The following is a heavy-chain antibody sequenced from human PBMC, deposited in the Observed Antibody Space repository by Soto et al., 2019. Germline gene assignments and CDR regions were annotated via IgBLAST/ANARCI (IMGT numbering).Heavy chain of an antibody. V-gene: IGHV3-23*01. CDR3: AKDPLIVVVPAAIGVDY. J-gene: IGHJ4*02. Sequence: EVQLLESGGGLVQPGGSLRLSCAASGFTFSSYAMSWVRQAPGKGLEWVSAIIGSGGSTYYADSVKGRFTISRDNSKNTLYLQMNSLRAEDTAVYYCAKDPLIVVVPAAIGVDYWGQGTLVTVSS. CDR1: GFTFSSYA. D-gene: IGHD2-2*01. CDR2: IIGSGGST.